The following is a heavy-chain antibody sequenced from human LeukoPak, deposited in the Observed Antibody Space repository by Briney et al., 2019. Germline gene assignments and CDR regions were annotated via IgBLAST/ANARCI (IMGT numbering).Heavy chain of an antibody. D-gene: IGHD6-19*01. Sequence: GASVKVSCKASGYTFINHGISWVRQAPGQGLEWVGWISAYSGHTNYAQMVQGRVTMTTDAFTNTVYMELGSLTSDDTAIYYCARDSSAGAVAGTFDYWGQGTLITVSS. CDR1: GYTFINHG. V-gene: IGHV1-18*01. J-gene: IGHJ4*02. CDR3: ARDSSAGAVAGTFDY. CDR2: ISAYSGHT.